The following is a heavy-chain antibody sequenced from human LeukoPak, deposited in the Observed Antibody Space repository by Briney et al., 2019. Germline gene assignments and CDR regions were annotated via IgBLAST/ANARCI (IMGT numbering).Heavy chain of an antibody. CDR2: IWYDGNNK. J-gene: IGHJ6*04. CDR1: GFTFSSYG. CDR3: ARDQGTTVYGMDV. D-gene: IGHD4-11*01. V-gene: IGHV3-33*01. Sequence: GGSLRLSCAASGFTFSSYGMHWVRQAPGKGLEWVAVIWYDGNNKYYEDSVKGPFTISRDNSKNTLYLQMNSLRAEDTAVYYCARDQGTTVYGMDVWGKGTTVTVSS.